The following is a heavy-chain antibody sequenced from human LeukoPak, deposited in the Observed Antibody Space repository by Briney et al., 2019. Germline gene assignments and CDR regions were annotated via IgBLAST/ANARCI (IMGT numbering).Heavy chain of an antibody. V-gene: IGHV3-72*01. CDR3: ARVMSGDTAVLDY. CDR1: GFTFSDHY. J-gene: IGHJ4*02. CDR2: TRKKANSYTT. D-gene: IGHD5-18*01. Sequence: PGGSLRLSCAASGFTFSDHYMDWVRQAPGKGLEWIGRTRKKANSYTTEYAASVKGRFTISRDDSKNSLYLQMNSLGTEDTVVYYCARVMSGDTAVLDYWGQGTLVTVSS.